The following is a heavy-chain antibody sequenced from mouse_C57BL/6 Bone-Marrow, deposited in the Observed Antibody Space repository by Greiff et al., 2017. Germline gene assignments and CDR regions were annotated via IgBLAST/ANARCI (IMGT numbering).Heavy chain of an antibody. V-gene: IGHV1-64*01. CDR2: IHPHSGST. J-gene: IGHJ3*01. CDR3: AIGLRLPPWFAY. Sequence: QVQLQQPGAELVKPGASVKLSCKASGYTFTSYWMHWVKQRPGQGLEWIGMIHPHSGSTNYNEKFKRKATLTVDKSSSTAYRQLSSLTSEDSAVYNCAIGLRLPPWFAYWGQETLVTGSA. D-gene: IGHD3-2*02. CDR1: GYTFTSYW.